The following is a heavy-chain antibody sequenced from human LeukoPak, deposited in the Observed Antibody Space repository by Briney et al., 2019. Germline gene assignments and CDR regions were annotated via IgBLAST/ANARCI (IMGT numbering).Heavy chain of an antibody. CDR2: IFRSGST. J-gene: IGHJ4*02. D-gene: IGHD6-19*01. CDR3: ARLGYSTGLHFFDY. CDR1: GYSISSGYY. Sequence: SETLSLTCTVSGYSISSGYYWGWIQQPPGKGLEWIGSIFRSGSTYYNPSLKSRVTISVDTSKNQFSLKLTSVTAADTAVFYCARLGYSTGLHFFDYWGQGTLVTVSS. V-gene: IGHV4-38-2*02.